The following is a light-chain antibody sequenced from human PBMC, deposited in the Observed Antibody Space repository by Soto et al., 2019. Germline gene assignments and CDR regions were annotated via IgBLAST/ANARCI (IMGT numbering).Light chain of an antibody. CDR1: QSISSW. J-gene: IGKJ1*01. CDR2: KAS. V-gene: IGKV1-5*03. Sequence: DIQMTQSPSTLSASVGDRVTITCRASQSISSWLAWYQQKPGKAPKRLIYKASTLESGAPSRFSGSGSGTEFTLTISSLQPDDFATYYCQQYYSYPWTFGQGTKVDIK. CDR3: QQYYSYPWT.